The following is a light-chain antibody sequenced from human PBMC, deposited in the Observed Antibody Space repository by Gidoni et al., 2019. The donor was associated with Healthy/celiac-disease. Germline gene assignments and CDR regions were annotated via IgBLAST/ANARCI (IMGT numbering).Light chain of an antibody. V-gene: IGLV1-36*01. J-gene: IGLJ2*01. Sequence: QSVLTQPPSVPEAPRQRVTISCSGSSSNIGNNAVNWYQQLPGKAPKLLIYYDDLLPSVVSDRFSGSKSGTSASLAISGLQSEDEADYYCAAWDDSLNGVVFGGGTKLTVL. CDR1: SSNIGNNA. CDR3: AAWDDSLNGVV. CDR2: YDD.